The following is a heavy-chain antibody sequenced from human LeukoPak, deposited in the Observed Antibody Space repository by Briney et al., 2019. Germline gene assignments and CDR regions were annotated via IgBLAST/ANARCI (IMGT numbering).Heavy chain of an antibody. CDR3: ATVTIVANYFDY. D-gene: IGHD3-22*01. CDR1: GYTFTDYY. Sequence: GASVKVSCKASGYTFTDYYMHWVQQAPGKGLEWMGRVDPEDGETIYAEKFQGRVTITADTSTDTAYMELSSLRSEDTAVYYCATVTIVANYFDYWGQGTLVTVSS. CDR2: VDPEDGET. J-gene: IGHJ4*02. V-gene: IGHV1-69-2*01.